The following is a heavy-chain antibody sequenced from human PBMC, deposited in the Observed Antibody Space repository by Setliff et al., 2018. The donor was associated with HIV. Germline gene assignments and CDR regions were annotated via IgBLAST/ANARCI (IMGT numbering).Heavy chain of an antibody. CDR3: ARLGDSGYDFRGYFDY. CDR2: VYYSGGT. Sequence: NPSETLSLTCTVSGGSVSDTSYYWGWIRQPPGKGLEWLANVYYSGGTYYNPSLNSRVTISVDTSRNQFSPKLTSVTAADTALYFCARLGDSGYDFRGYFDYWGQGKLVTVSS. CDR1: GGSVSDTSYY. V-gene: IGHV4-39*01. J-gene: IGHJ4*02. D-gene: IGHD5-12*01.